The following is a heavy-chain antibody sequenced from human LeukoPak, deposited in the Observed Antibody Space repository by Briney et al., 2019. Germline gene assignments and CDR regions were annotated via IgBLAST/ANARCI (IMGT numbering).Heavy chain of an antibody. D-gene: IGHD3-22*01. CDR1: GFTFSSYG. CDR2: ISGSGGST. CDR3: AKSPGDSSGYYGY. J-gene: IGHJ4*02. Sequence: GGSLGFSCAASGFTFSSYGMSWVRQAPGKGLEWVSAISGSGGSTYYADSVKGRFTISRDNSKNTLYLQMNSLRAEDTAVYYCAKSPGDSSGYYGYWGQGTLVTVSS. V-gene: IGHV3-23*01.